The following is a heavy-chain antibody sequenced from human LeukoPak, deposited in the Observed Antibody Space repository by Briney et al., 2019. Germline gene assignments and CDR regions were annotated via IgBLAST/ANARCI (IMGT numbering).Heavy chain of an antibody. J-gene: IGHJ6*02. CDR3: AREEVVPYYYYYYGMDV. CDR1: GHTFTSYA. Sequence: ASVKVSCTASGHTFTSYAMNWVRQAPGQGLEWKGWINTNTGNPTYAQGFTGRFVFSLDTSVSTAYLQISSLKAEDTAVYYCAREEVVPYYYYYYGMDVWGQGTTVTVSS. D-gene: IGHD2-2*01. V-gene: IGHV7-4-1*02. CDR2: INTNTGNP.